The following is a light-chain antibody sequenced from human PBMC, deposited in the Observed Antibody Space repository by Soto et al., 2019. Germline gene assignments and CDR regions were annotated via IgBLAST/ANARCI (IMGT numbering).Light chain of an antibody. CDR1: SSNFASNS. Sequence: QPVLTQPPSASGTPGQRVTIACSGSSSNFASNSVYWYQQVPGTAPKLLIYKSNQRPSGVPDRFSGSKSGNSASLAISGLRSEDEADYYCVAWDDNLSCVLFGGGTKLTVL. J-gene: IGLJ2*01. CDR3: VAWDDNLSCVL. CDR2: KSN. V-gene: IGLV1-47*01.